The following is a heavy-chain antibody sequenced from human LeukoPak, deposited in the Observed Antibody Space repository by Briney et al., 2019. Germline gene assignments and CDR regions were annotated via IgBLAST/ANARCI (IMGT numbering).Heavy chain of an antibody. CDR2: INHSGST. CDR1: GGSISSSNYY. V-gene: IGHV4-39*07. D-gene: IGHD1-26*01. Sequence: SETLSLTCTVSGGSISSSNYYWGWIRQPPGKGLEWIGEINHSGSTNYNPSLKSRVTISVDTSKNQFSLKLSFVTAADTAVYYCARARSYLRGYYYFDYWGQGTLVTVSS. J-gene: IGHJ4*02. CDR3: ARARSYLRGYYYFDY.